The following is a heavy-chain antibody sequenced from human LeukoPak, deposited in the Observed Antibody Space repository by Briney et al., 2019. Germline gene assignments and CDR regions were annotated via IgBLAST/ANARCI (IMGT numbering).Heavy chain of an antibody. D-gene: IGHD1-7*01. Sequence: SETLSLTCTVSGGSISSYYWSWMRQSPGKGLEWIGYIYYSGSTNYNPSLKSRVTISLDTSKNQFSLQLSSVTAADTAVYYCASTEWNYARWGQGIPVTVSS. J-gene: IGHJ4*02. CDR3: ASTEWNYAR. CDR1: GGSISSYY. V-gene: IGHV4-59*08. CDR2: IYYSGST.